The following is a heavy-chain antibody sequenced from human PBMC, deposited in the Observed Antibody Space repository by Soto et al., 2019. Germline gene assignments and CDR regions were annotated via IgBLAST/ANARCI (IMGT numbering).Heavy chain of an antibody. D-gene: IGHD1-26*01. Sequence: PGGSLRLSCEASGFTFSSYGMSWVRQAPGRGLEWVSYISYSGTNTDYADSVMGRFTISRDNSKKTLYLQMDSLRADDTAVYYCAKEGLGIKFDYWGQGARVTVSS. CDR1: GFTFSSYG. V-gene: IGHV3-23*01. CDR2: ISYSGTNT. CDR3: AKEGLGIKFDY. J-gene: IGHJ4*02.